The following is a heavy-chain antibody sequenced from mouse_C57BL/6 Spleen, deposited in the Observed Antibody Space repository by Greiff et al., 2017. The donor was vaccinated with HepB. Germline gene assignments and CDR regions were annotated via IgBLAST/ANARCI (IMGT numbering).Heavy chain of an antibody. CDR1: GYTFTSYW. J-gene: IGHJ1*03. V-gene: IGHV1-55*01. Sequence: QVQLQQPGAELVKPGASVKMSCKASGYTFTSYWITWVKQRPGQGLEWIGDIYPGSGSTNYNEKFKSKATLTVDTSSSTAYMQLSSLTSEDSAVYYCARECGLERPWDFDVWGTGTTVTVSS. CDR3: ARECGLERPWDFDV. CDR2: IYPGSGST. D-gene: IGHD1-2*01.